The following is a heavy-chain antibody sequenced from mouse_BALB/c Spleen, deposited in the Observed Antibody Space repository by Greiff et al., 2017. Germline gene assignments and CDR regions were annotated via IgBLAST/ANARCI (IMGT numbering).Heavy chain of an antibody. Sequence: VKLVESGPGLVQPSQSLSITCTVSGFSLTSYGVHWVRQSPGKGLEWLGVIWSGGSTDYNAAFISRLSISKDNSKSQVFFKMNSLQANDTAIYYCARSSSSGVYWYFDVWGAGTTVTVSS. J-gene: IGHJ1*01. CDR3: ARSSSSGVYWYFDV. D-gene: IGHD6-1*01. CDR1: GFSLTSYG. V-gene: IGHV2-2*02. CDR2: IWSGGST.